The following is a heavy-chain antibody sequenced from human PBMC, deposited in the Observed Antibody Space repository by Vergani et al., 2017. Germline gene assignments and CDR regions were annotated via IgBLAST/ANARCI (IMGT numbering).Heavy chain of an antibody. V-gene: IGHV3-23*04. CDR1: GFTFSSYA. J-gene: IGHJ6*03. CDR3: AKGVYCSGGSCYSYYYYYMYV. CDR2: ISGSGGST. D-gene: IGHD2-15*01. Sequence: EVQLVESGGGLVQPGGSLRLSCAASGFTFSSYAMSWVRQAPGKGLEWVSAISGSGGSTYYADSVKGRFTISRDNSKKTLYLQMNSLRAEDTAVYYCAKGVYCSGGSCYSYYYYYMYVWGKGTTVTVSS.